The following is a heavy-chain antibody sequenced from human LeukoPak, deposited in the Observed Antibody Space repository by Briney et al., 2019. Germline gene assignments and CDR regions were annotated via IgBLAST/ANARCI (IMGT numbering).Heavy chain of an antibody. V-gene: IGHV3-23*01. CDR3: AKSGGLSGSGRLAMDV. CDR2: ISDSGGST. D-gene: IGHD3-10*01. Sequence: GGSLRLSCAASGFTFSTYAMSWVRLAPGKGLEWVSGISDSGGSTYYADSVKGRFTSSRDNSNNTLYVQMNSLRVEGTAVYYCAKSGGLSGSGRLAMDVWGQGTTVTVSS. CDR1: GFTFSTYA. J-gene: IGHJ6*02.